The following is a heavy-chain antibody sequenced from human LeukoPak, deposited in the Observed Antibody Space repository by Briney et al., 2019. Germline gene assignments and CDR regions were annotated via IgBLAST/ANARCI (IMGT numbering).Heavy chain of an antibody. V-gene: IGHV1-69*04. Sequence: ASVKVSCKASGGTFSSYAISWVRQAPGQGLEWMGRIIPILGIANYAQKFQGRVTITADKSTSTAYMELSSLRSEDTAVYYCARDFEDSGVLRFLEWLPNGWEYYFAYWGQGTMVTVSS. J-gene: IGHJ4*02. CDR1: GGTFSSYA. D-gene: IGHD3-3*01. CDR3: ARDFEDSGVLRFLEWLPNGWEYYFAY. CDR2: IIPILGIA.